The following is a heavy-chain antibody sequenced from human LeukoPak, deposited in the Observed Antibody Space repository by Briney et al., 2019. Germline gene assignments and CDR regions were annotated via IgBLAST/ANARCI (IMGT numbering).Heavy chain of an antibody. CDR3: AKDRWELPDWYFDL. D-gene: IGHD1-26*01. Sequence: GGSLRLSCAASGFTFDDYAMHWVRQAPGKGLEWVSGISWNSGSIGYADSVKGRFTISRDNAKNSLYLQMNSLRAEDTALYYCAKDRWELPDWYFDLWGRGTLVTVSS. V-gene: IGHV3-9*01. J-gene: IGHJ2*01. CDR2: ISWNSGSI. CDR1: GFTFDDYA.